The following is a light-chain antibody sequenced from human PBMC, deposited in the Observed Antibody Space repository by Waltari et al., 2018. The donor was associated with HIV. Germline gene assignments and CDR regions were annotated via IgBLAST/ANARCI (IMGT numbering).Light chain of an antibody. V-gene: IGLV4-69*01. CDR3: QTWSV. J-gene: IGLJ3*02. CDR2: LNSDGSH. Sequence: LVLTQSPSATASLGPSLKHTSTLRSAHSRYAIAWNQQQPEKGPRYLMKLNSDGSHSKGDGIPDRFSGSSSGAERYLTISSLQSEDEADYYCQTWSVFGGGTKLTVL. CDR1: SAHSRYA.